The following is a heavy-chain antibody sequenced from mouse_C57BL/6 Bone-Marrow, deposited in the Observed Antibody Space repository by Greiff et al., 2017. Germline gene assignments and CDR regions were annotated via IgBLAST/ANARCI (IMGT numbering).Heavy chain of an antibody. CDR2: IYPRSGNT. CDR3: ARDYYGSSCGFAY. D-gene: IGHD1-1*01. V-gene: IGHV1-81*01. J-gene: IGHJ3*01. Sequence: QVQLQQSGAELARPGASVKLSCKASGYTFTSYGISWVKQRTGQGLEWIGEIYPRSGNTYYNEKFKGKATLTADKSSSTAYMELRILPSEDSAVYFCARDYYGSSCGFAYWGQETLVTVSA. CDR1: GYTFTSYG.